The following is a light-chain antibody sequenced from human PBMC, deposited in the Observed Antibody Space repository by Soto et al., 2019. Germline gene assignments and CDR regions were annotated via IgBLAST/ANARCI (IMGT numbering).Light chain of an antibody. Sequence: IQMTQSPSTLSASIGDRVAITCRASQNIGIWLAWYQQRPGKAPRFLIYKASTLESGVPSWFSGTGSGTEFTLTISSLQPDDFATYYCQQYNDYSWTFGQGTKVEIK. CDR1: QNIGIW. CDR2: KAS. J-gene: IGKJ1*01. V-gene: IGKV1-5*03. CDR3: QQYNDYSWT.